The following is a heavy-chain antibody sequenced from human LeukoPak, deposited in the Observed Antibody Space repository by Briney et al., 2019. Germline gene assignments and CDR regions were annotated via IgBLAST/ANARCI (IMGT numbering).Heavy chain of an antibody. V-gene: IGHV3-21*01. J-gene: IGHJ4*02. D-gene: IGHD3-16*01. Sequence: PGGSLRLSCAASGFTFSSYSMNWVRQAPGKGLEWVSFISSSSSYIYYADSVKGRFTISRDNAKNSLFLQMNSLRAEDTAVYYCARDLGGKTHVGNDYWGQGTLVTVSS. CDR1: GFTFSSYS. CDR2: ISSSSSYI. CDR3: ARDLGGKTHVGNDY.